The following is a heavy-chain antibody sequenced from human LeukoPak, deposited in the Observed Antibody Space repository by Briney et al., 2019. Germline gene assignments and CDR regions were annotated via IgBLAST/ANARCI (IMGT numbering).Heavy chain of an antibody. CDR1: GFAFSNYG. Sequence: GGSLRLSCAASGFAFSNYGMNWVRQAPGKGLEWVSGITGSGSTTYYADSVKGRFTISRDNSRDTVYLRMKSLRVEDTAVYYCAKDSVAVAGLVNHFDYWGQGTLVTVSS. CDR3: AKDSVAVAGLVNHFDY. J-gene: IGHJ4*02. V-gene: IGHV3-23*01. D-gene: IGHD6-19*01. CDR2: ITGSGSTT.